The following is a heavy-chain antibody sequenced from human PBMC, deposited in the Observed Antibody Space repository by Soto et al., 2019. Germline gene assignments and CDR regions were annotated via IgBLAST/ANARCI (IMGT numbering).Heavy chain of an antibody. CDR2: TRNKANSYTT. CDR3: ARVYCSSTSCYVGDY. D-gene: IGHD2-2*01. Sequence: EVQLVESGGGLVQPGGSLRLSCAASGFTFSDHYMDWVRQAPGKGLEWVGRTRNKANSYTTEYAASVRGRFTISRDDSKNSLYLQMHSLKTEATVVYYCARVYCSSTSCYVGDYWGQGTLVTVSS. J-gene: IGHJ4*02. CDR1: GFTFSDHY. V-gene: IGHV3-72*01.